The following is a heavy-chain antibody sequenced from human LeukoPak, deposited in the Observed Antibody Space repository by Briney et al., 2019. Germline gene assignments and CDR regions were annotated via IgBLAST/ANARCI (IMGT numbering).Heavy chain of an antibody. CDR2: INDNGANT. Sequence: APSLRLYCAASSLTFKTYGMSWVRQAPGKGLEWVSTINDNGANTHYADSVKGRFTISRDSSKNTLFLQMNSLRADDTARYYCTKGDGGWYPIDSWGQGTLIIVSS. D-gene: IGHD6-19*01. CDR1: SLTFKTYG. J-gene: IGHJ4*02. CDR3: TKGDGGWYPIDS. V-gene: IGHV3-23*01.